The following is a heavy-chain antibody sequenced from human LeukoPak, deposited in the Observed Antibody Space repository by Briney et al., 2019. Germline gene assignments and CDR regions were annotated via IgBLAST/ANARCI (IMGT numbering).Heavy chain of an antibody. J-gene: IGHJ4*02. Sequence: GASVKVSCKASGGTFSSYAISWVRQAPGQGLEWMGGIIPIFGTANYAQKFQGRVTITADKSTSTAYMELSSLRSEDTAVYYCARVGSMYSSGWYDYWGQGTLVTVSS. CDR2: IIPIFGTA. D-gene: IGHD6-19*01. CDR3: ARVGSMYSSGWYDY. CDR1: GGTFSSYA. V-gene: IGHV1-69*06.